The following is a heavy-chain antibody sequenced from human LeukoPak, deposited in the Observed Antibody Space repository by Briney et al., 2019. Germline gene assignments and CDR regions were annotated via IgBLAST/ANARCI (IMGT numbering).Heavy chain of an antibody. CDR3: ARGRIAARHRDAFDI. V-gene: IGHV4-30-2*01. Sequence: SETLSLTCTVSGGSISSGGYYWSWIRQPPGKGLEWIGYIYHSGSTYYNPSLKSRVTISVDRSKNQFSLKLSSVTAADTAVYYCARGRIAARHRDAFDIWGQGTMVPVSS. J-gene: IGHJ3*02. CDR2: IYHSGST. CDR1: GGSISSGGYY. D-gene: IGHD6-6*01.